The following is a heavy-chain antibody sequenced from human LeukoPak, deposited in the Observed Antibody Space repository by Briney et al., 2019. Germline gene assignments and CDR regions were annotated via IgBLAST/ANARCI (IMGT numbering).Heavy chain of an antibody. CDR3: AKDSFYDSTVYFDY. D-gene: IGHD3-9*01. V-gene: IGHV3-11*01. CDR2: ISSSGSTI. Sequence: GGSLRLSCAASGFTFSDYYMSWIRQAPGKGLEWVSYISSSGSTIYYADSVKGRFTISRDNAKNSLYLQMNSLRAEDTAIYYCAKDSFYDSTVYFDYWGQGTLVTVSS. J-gene: IGHJ4*02. CDR1: GFTFSDYY.